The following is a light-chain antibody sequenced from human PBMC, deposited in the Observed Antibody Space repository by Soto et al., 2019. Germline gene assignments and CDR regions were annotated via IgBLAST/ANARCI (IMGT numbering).Light chain of an antibody. CDR3: QQYGSSLFT. J-gene: IGKJ3*01. CDR1: QSLSRNY. CDR2: GAS. Sequence: EIVLTQSPGTLSLSPGERATLSCRASQSLSRNYLAWYQQKPGQAPRLLIYGASTRATGIPYRFSGSGSGTDFTLTISRLEPEDFAVYYCQQYGSSLFTFGPGTKVDIK. V-gene: IGKV3-20*01.